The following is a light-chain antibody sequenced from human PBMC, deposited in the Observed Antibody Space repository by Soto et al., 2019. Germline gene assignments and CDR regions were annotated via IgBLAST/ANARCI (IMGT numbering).Light chain of an antibody. CDR1: SSDIGDYHY. J-gene: IGLJ3*02. CDR2: DVS. CDR3: RSSTTPTSLVV. V-gene: IGLV2-14*01. Sequence: QSALTQPASVSVSPGQSITISCTGTSSDIGDYHYVSLYQQYPGKVPKLVIYDVSHRPSGVSNRFSGSKSGNTASLTISGLQAEDEADYYCRSSTTPTSLVVFGGGTKLTVL.